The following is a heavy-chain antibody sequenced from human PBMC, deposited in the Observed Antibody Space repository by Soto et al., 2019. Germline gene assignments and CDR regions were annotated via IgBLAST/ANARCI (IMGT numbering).Heavy chain of an antibody. V-gene: IGHV4-31*03. CDR1: GHSVCSGGDD. J-gene: IGHJ4*02. Sequence: SDSLSLTSTVSGHSVCSGGDDGSWIRQHPGKGLEWVGYIYFTGSTLYNPSLKSRLAMSLDTSKNQFSLRLTSVTAADTAVYFCARDWGSSGWPNWGQGTLVTVSS. CDR3: ARDWGSSGWPN. CDR2: IYFTGST. D-gene: IGHD6-19*01.